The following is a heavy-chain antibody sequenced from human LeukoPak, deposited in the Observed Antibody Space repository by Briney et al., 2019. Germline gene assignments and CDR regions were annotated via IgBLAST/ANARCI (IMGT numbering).Heavy chain of an antibody. CDR1: GYTLTELS. J-gene: IGHJ6*02. Sequence: ASVKVSCKVSGYTLTELSMHWVRQAPGKGLEWMGGFDPEDGETIYAQKFQGRVTMTEDTSTDTAYMELSSLRSEDTAVYYCAARRFVAYYYYYYGMDVWGQGTTVTVSS. V-gene: IGHV1-24*01. CDR3: AARRFVAYYYYYYGMDV. CDR2: FDPEDGET. D-gene: IGHD3-3*01.